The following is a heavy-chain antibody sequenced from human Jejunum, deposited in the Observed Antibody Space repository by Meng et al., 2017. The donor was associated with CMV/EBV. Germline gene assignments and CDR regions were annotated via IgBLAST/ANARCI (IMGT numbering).Heavy chain of an antibody. CDR3: ARELASWCYFDS. D-gene: IGHD2-8*01. CDR1: GFIFSYYA. Sequence: LVGLGEGPVQPGRSLRLSCEASGFIFSYYAMHWVRQAPGKGLEWVAVISNDGSKTYFADSVKDRFTISRDNSKETLFLQMNSLRPEDTAVYYCARELASWCYFDSWGQGTLVTVSS. CDR2: ISNDGSKT. V-gene: IGHV3-30-3*01. J-gene: IGHJ4*02.